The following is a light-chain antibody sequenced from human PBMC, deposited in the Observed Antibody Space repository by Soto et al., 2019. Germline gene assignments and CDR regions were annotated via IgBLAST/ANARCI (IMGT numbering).Light chain of an antibody. J-gene: IGKJ5*01. CDR2: AAS. Sequence: DVQLTRSRSFLSAFVGDRVTITCRASQGISSSLAWYQQKPGEAPKLLISAASTLQSGVPPRFSGSGSGTEFTLTISSLQPEDFARYYCQKLNTYPLTFGQGTRLEIK. CDR1: QGISSS. CDR3: QKLNTYPLT. V-gene: IGKV1-9*01.